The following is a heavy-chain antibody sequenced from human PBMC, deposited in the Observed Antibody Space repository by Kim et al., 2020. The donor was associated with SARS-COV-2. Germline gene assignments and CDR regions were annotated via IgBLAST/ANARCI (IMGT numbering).Heavy chain of an antibody. CDR3: AKMLVRGVNPFDY. CDR1: GFTFSSYA. J-gene: IGHJ4*02. CDR2: ISSSGAST. Sequence: GGSLRLSCAASGFTFSSYAMNWVRQAPGKGLEWVSTISSSGASTYYPDSVKGRFTISRDNSKNALYLQMNSLRAEDTAVYYCAKMLVRGVNPFDYWGQGTLVTVSS. V-gene: IGHV3-23*01. D-gene: IGHD3-10*01.